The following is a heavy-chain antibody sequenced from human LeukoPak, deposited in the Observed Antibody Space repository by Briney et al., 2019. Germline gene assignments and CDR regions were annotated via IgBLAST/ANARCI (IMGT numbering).Heavy chain of an antibody. CDR2: ISYDGKKT. CDR3: GSGTYYEGSLDI. CDR1: GLIFSNYA. J-gene: IGHJ3*02. V-gene: IGHV3-30*04. D-gene: IGHD3-10*01. Sequence: GGSLRLSCAASGLIFSNYAMHWVRQAPGKGLEWVAVISYDGKKTYYADSVKGRFTISRDNSKNTLFLQMSSLRAEDTAVYYFGSGTYYEGSLDIWGQGTRVTVSS.